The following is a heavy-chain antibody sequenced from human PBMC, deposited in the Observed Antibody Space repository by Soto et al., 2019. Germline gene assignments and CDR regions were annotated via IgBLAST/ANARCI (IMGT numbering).Heavy chain of an antibody. CDR3: ATAHPRGPDY. D-gene: IGHD5-12*01. CDR1: GFTFGNAW. V-gene: IGHV3-15*01. CDR2: IKSKTDGGTI. J-gene: IGHJ4*02. Sequence: GGSLRLSCAASGFTFGNAWMNWVRQAPGKGLEWVGLIKSKTDGGTIDYPAPVRGRFIISRDDSTNTLYLQMNSLKTEDTAVYYCATAHPRGPDYWGQGTLVTDSS.